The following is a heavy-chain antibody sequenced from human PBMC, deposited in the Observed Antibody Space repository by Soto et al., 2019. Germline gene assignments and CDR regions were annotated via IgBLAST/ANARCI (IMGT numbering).Heavy chain of an antibody. J-gene: IGHJ4*02. CDR3: ASEYYYDSSGYYIDY. CDR2: ISSSSSYI. D-gene: IGHD3-22*01. V-gene: IGHV3-21*01. Sequence: PRLSCAASGFTFSSYSMNWVRQAPGKGLEWVSSISSSSSYIYYADSVKGRFTISRDNAKNSLYLQMNSLRAEDTAVYYCASEYYYDSSGYYIDYWGKGTRVTAPQ. CDR1: GFTFSSYS.